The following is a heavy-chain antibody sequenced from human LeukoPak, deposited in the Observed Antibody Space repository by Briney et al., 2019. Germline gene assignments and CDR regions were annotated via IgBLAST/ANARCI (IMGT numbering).Heavy chain of an antibody. V-gene: IGHV3-48*02. D-gene: IGHD1-26*01. Sequence: PGGSLRLSCAASGFTFSSYSMNWVRQAPGKGLEWVSYISGSSSAIYYADSVGGRFTISRDNAKNSLYLQMNSLGDEDTAVYYCARGGRPGDYWGQGTLVTVSS. CDR3: ARGGRPGDY. CDR1: GFTFSSYS. CDR2: ISGSSSAI. J-gene: IGHJ4*02.